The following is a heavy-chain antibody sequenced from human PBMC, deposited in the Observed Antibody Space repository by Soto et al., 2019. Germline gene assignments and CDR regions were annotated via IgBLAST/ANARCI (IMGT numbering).Heavy chain of an antibody. J-gene: IGHJ4*02. CDR1: GYTFTSYA. CDR3: ARDTVPAAPHFDY. V-gene: IGHV1-3*01. Sequence: QVQLVQSGAEVKKPGASVKVSCKASGYTFTSYAMHWVRQAPGQRLEWMGWINAGNGNTKYSQKFQGRVTITRDTSASTAYMELSSLRSEDTAVYYCARDTVPAAPHFDYWGQGTLVTVSS. D-gene: IGHD2-2*01. CDR2: INAGNGNT.